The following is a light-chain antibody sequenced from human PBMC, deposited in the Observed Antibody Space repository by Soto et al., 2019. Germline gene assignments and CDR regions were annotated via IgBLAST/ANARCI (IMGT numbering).Light chain of an antibody. CDR1: QSVSSN. J-gene: IGKJ1*01. CDR3: QQYNNWWT. V-gene: IGKV3-15*01. CDR2: GAS. Sequence: EIVMTQSPATLSVSPGERATLSCRASQSVSSNLAWYQQKPGQAPXXLIYGASTRATGIPARFSGSGSGTEFTLTISSLQSEDFAVDYCQQYNNWWTFGQGTKVDIK.